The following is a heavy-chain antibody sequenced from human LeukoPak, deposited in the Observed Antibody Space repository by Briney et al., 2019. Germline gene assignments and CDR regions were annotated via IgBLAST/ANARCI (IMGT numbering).Heavy chain of an antibody. Sequence: GGSLRLSCAASGFTFSDYYMSWIRQAPGKGLEWVSYISSSSYTNYADSVKGRFTISRDNAKNSLYLQMNSLRAEDTAVYYCARDGSGSYGAFDIWGQGTMVTVSS. V-gene: IGHV3-11*05. D-gene: IGHD3-10*01. CDR3: ARDGSGSYGAFDI. CDR2: ISSSSYT. J-gene: IGHJ3*02. CDR1: GFTFSDYY.